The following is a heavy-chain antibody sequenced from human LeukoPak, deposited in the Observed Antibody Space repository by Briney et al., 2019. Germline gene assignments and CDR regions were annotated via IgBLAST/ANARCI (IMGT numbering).Heavy chain of an antibody. V-gene: IGHV4-59*01. D-gene: IGHD6-6*01. CDR2: IYHSGST. Sequence: SETLSLTCTVSGGAISTYYWNWIRQPPGKGLEWIGYIYHSGSTNYNPSLQSRVTISVDTSKNQFSLNLNSVTAADTAVYYCARGGAARLHFQNWGQGTLVTVSS. CDR1: GGAISTYY. J-gene: IGHJ1*01. CDR3: ARGGAARLHFQN.